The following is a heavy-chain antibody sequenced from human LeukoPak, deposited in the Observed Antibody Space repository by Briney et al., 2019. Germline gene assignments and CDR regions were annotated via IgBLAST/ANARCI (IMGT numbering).Heavy chain of an antibody. V-gene: IGHV4-4*02. D-gene: IGHD5-18*01. Sequence: SETLSLTCAVSGGSISSSNWWSWVRQPPGKGLEWIGEIYHSGSTNYNPSLKSRVTISVDKSKNQFSLKLSSVTAADTAVYYCTTLDSSRSLTLDYWGQGTLVTVSS. CDR2: IYHSGST. CDR1: GGSISSSNW. J-gene: IGHJ4*02. CDR3: TTLDSSRSLTLDY.